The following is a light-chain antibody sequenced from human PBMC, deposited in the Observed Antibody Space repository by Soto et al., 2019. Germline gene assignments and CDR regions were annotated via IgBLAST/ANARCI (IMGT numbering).Light chain of an antibody. CDR1: QSVSST. J-gene: IGKJ1*01. Sequence: EIVMPQSPATPPVAQRERATLDIRDSQSVSSTLAWYQQKPGQAPRLLSYGASNRTNGITARFSGSGSGTECTLTSRRLQSDDDTVYYCQQYNNWPPAIGPGTKVEIK. CDR3: QQYNNWPPA. CDR2: GAS. V-gene: IGKV3-15*01.